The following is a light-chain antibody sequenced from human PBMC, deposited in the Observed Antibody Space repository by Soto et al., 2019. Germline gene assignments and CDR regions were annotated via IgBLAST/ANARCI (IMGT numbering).Light chain of an antibody. CDR1: HIGSQS. Sequence: SYVLTQPPSVSVSPGKTASITCGGNHIGSQSVHWDQQKPGQAPVLVVFYDRVRPSGIPDRFSGSNSGNTATLTISRVEAGDEADYYCQVWDRSRDQPGVVGGGTTLTVL. CDR2: YDR. CDR3: QVWDRSRDQPGV. J-gene: IGLJ2*01. V-gene: IGLV3-21*04.